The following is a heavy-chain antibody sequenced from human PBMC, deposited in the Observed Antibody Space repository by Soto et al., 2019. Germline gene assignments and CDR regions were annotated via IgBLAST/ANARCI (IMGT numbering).Heavy chain of an antibody. CDR2: IYWDDDK. J-gene: IGHJ6*02. V-gene: IGHV2-5*02. CDR3: AHAKYYDFWSGYLDYYYGMDV. Sequence: QITLKESGPTLVKPTQTLTLTCTFSGFSLSTSGVGVGWIRQPPGKALEWLALIYWDDDKRYSPSLKSRLTTTKDTSKNQVVLTMTNMDPVDTATYYCAHAKYYDFWSGYLDYYYGMDVWGQGTTVTVSS. D-gene: IGHD3-3*01. CDR1: GFSLSTSGVG.